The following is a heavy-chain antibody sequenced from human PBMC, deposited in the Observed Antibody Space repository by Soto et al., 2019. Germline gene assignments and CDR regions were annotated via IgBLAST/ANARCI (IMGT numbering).Heavy chain of an antibody. CDR1: GFTFSSYS. D-gene: IGHD1-1*01. J-gene: IGHJ6*02. CDR2: ISSSSYI. V-gene: IGHV3-21*01. CDR3: ARDQEPTHSSYGMDV. Sequence: PGGSLRLSCATSGFTFSSYSMNWVRQAPGKGLEWVSSISSSSYIYYADSVKGRSTISRDNAKNSLYLQMNSLRAEDTAVYYCARDQEPTHSSYGMDVWGQGTTVTVSS.